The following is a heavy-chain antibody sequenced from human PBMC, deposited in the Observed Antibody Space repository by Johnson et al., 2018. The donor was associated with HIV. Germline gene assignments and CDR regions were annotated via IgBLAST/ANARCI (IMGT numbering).Heavy chain of an antibody. CDR1: AFTFDDYG. V-gene: IGHV3-25*04. Sequence: QVLESGGGVVRPGGSLRLSCAASAFTFDDYGMSWVRQAPGKGLELVGQVNPNGGSKYLVDSGKDRFNISRDNAKNTLHLQMNSLKTEDTAVYYCANGGSYSAADDAFDIWGQGTMVTVSS. D-gene: IGHD1-26*01. J-gene: IGHJ3*02. CDR2: VNPNGGSK. CDR3: ANGGSYSAADDAFDI.